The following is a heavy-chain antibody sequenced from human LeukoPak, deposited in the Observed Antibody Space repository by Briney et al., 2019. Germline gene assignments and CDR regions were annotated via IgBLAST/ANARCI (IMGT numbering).Heavy chain of an antibody. Sequence: KPSETLSLTCAVYGGSFSGYYWSWIRQPPGKGLEWIGEINHSGSTNYNPSLKNRVTISVDTSKNQFSLKLSSVTAADTAVYYCARGPRYGDYGRYFDLWGRGTLVTVSS. J-gene: IGHJ2*01. D-gene: IGHD4-17*01. CDR2: INHSGST. V-gene: IGHV4-34*01. CDR3: ARGPRYGDYGRYFDL. CDR1: GGSFSGYY.